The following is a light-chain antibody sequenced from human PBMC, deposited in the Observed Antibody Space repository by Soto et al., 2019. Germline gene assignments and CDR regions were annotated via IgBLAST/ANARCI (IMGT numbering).Light chain of an antibody. Sequence: EIVMTQSPATLSVSPGERATLSCRASQSVSYNLAWYQQKPGQAPRLLVYGLSTRATGIPARFSSSGSGTEFTLTISSMQSEDFAIYYCQQYNAWPSTFGPGTRVDFK. V-gene: IGKV3D-15*01. CDR1: QSVSYN. J-gene: IGKJ3*01. CDR2: GLS. CDR3: QQYNAWPST.